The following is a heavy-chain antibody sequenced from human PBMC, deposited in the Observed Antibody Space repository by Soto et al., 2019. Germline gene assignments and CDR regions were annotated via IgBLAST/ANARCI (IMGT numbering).Heavy chain of an antibody. CDR2: MSGSGGST. J-gene: IGHJ4*02. D-gene: IGHD2-21*01. CDR3: SKGVRGWPRGY. Sequence: EVQLLESGGGLVQPGGSLRLSCAASGFTFSSYAMSWVRQAPGRGLEWVSAMSGSGGSTYYADPVKGRFTISRDNSQNTLYLQMNGLRAEDTAVYYCSKGVRGWPRGYWGQGTLVTVSS. CDR1: GFTFSSYA. V-gene: IGHV3-23*01.